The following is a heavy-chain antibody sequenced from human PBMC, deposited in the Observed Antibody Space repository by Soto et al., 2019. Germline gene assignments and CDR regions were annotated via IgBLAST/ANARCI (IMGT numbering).Heavy chain of an antibody. Sequence: QVQLVQSGIEVKNPGASVKVSCKASGYAFTSFGISWVRQAPGQGLEGMGWTVANNGYTKYAQNLQGRVTLITDTCTSTAYMELRSLMYDDTAVYYCARCSGGTCYASYAFDIWGQGTMVTVSS. V-gene: IGHV1-18*01. CDR1: GYAFTSFG. D-gene: IGHD2-15*01. CDR2: TVANNGYT. CDR3: ARCSGGTCYASYAFDI. J-gene: IGHJ3*02.